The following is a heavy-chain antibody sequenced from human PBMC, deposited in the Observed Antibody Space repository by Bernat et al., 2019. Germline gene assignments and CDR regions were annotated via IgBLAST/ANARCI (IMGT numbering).Heavy chain of an antibody. CDR3: ARDGGYCSGGSCYDAFDI. CDR1: GFTFSSYW. CDR2: IKQDGSEK. J-gene: IGHJ3*02. V-gene: IGHV3-7*03. D-gene: IGHD2-15*01. Sequence: EVQLVESGGGLVQPGGSLRLSCAASGFTFSSYWMSWVRQAPGKGLEWVANIKQDGSEKYYVDSVKGRFTISRDNAKNSLYLKMNSLRAEDTAVYYCARDGGYCSGGSCYDAFDIWGQGTMVTVSS.